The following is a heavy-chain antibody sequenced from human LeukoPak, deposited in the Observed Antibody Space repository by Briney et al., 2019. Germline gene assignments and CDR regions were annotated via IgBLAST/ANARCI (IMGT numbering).Heavy chain of an antibody. J-gene: IGHJ4*02. D-gene: IGHD3-22*01. CDR2: IKEDGSEK. CDR1: GFTFSRSW. V-gene: IGHV3-7*01. CDR3: ARDAKDYYDSSGYY. Sequence: GGSLRLSCAASGFTFSRSWMSWVRQAPGKGLEWVANIKEDGSEKYYVDSVKGRITISRDNARNLLYLQMNSLRAEDTAVYFCARDAKDYYDSSGYYWGQGTLVTVSS.